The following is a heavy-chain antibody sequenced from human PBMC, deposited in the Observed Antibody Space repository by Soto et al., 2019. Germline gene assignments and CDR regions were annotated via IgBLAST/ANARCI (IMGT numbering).Heavy chain of an antibody. J-gene: IGHJ4*02. CDR3: ARDIRTEKNY. CDR2: ISYDGSNK. CDR1: GFTFSSYA. V-gene: IGHV3-30-3*01. D-gene: IGHD2-2*02. Sequence: GGSLRLSCAASGFTFSSYAMHWVRQAPGKGLEWVAVISYDGSNKYYADSVKGRFTISRDNSKNTLYLQMNSLRAEDTAVYYCARDIRTEKNYWGQGTLVTVSS.